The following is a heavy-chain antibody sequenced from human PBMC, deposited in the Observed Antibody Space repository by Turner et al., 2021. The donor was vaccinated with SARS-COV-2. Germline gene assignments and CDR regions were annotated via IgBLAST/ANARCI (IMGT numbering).Heavy chain of an antibody. CDR3: AKDHEATRGHFDY. V-gene: IGHV3-23*01. CDR2: IHVSGDTS. CDR1: GFTFSSYA. J-gene: IGHJ4*02. Sequence: EVQLLESGGGLVQPGGSLKLSCAASGFTFSSYAMSWVRQPPGKGLEWVSGIHVSGDTSYYADSVRGRFTISRDNSKNTLFLQMNSLRAEDTAVYYCAKDHEATRGHFDYWGEGTVITVSS. D-gene: IGHD5-12*01.